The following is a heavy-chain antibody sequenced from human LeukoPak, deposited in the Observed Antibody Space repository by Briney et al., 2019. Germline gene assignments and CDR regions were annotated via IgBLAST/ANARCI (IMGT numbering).Heavy chain of an antibody. J-gene: IGHJ6*02. V-gene: IGHV1-69*13. CDR1: GDTFSSYV. D-gene: IGHD3-9*01. Sequence: SVKVSCKASGDTFSSYVISWARQAPGQGLEWMGGINPVFGTAHYAQKFQDRVTITEDESTSTAYMELSSLRSEDTAVYYCAKTFLTAYDTYFYYYGLDVWGQGTPVTVSS. CDR2: INPVFGTA. CDR3: AKTFLTAYDTYFYYYGLDV.